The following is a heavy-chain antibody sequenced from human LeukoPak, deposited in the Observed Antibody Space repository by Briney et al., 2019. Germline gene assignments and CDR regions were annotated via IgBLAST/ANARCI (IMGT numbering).Heavy chain of an antibody. CDR3: ARGGKDGYNHGQFDY. CDR1: GFTVSSNY. D-gene: IGHD5-24*01. Sequence: SGGSLRLSCAASGFTVSSNYMSWVRQAPGKGLEWVSVIYSGGSTYYADSVKGRFTISRDNSKNTLYLQMNSLRAEDTAVYYCARGGKDGYNHGQFDYWGQGTLVTVSS. CDR2: IYSGGST. V-gene: IGHV3-53*05. J-gene: IGHJ4*02.